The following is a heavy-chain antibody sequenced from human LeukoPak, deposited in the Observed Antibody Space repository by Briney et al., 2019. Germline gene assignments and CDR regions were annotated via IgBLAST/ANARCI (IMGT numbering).Heavy chain of an antibody. V-gene: IGHV3-48*01. CDR3: ARALYYYDSSGYLLGY. D-gene: IGHD3-22*01. CDR2: ISSSSSTI. CDR1: GFTFSSYS. Sequence: GGSLRLSCAASGFTFSSYSMNWVRQAPGKGLEWVSYISSSSSTIYYADSVKGRFTISRDNAKNSLYLQMNSLRAEDTAVYYCARALYYYDSSGYLLGYWGQGTLVTVSS. J-gene: IGHJ4*02.